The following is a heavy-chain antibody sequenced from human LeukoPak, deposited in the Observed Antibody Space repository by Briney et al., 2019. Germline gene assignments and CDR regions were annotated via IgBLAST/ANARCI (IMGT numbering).Heavy chain of an antibody. Sequence: GGSLRLSCAASGFTFSSYGMHWVRQAPGKGLEWVAVIWYDGSNKYYADSVKGRFTIPRDNSKNTLYLQMNSLRAEDTAVYYCARDPDSSSSFDYWGQGTLVTVSS. CDR3: ARDPDSSSSFDY. J-gene: IGHJ4*02. CDR1: GFTFSSYG. CDR2: IWYDGSNK. D-gene: IGHD6-13*01. V-gene: IGHV3-33*01.